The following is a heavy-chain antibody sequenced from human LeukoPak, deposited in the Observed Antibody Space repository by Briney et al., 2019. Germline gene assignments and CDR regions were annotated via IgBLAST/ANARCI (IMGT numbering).Heavy chain of an antibody. CDR3: ARDLEWLVSHWFDP. CDR2: IKKDGSEK. CDR1: GFTFSSYW. Sequence: GGSLRLSCAASGFTFSSYWMSWVRQAPGKGLEWVANIKKDGSEKYYVDSVKGRFTISRDNAKNSLYLQMNSLRAEDTAVYYCARDLEWLVSHWFDPWGQGTLVTVSS. J-gene: IGHJ5*02. V-gene: IGHV3-7*01. D-gene: IGHD6-19*01.